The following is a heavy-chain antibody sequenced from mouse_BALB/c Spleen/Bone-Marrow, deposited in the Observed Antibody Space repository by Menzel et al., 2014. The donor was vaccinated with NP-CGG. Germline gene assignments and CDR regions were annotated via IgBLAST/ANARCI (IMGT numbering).Heavy chain of an antibody. D-gene: IGHD2-1*01. CDR3: ASGNYWYFDG. J-gene: IGHJ1*01. V-gene: IGHV1-22*01. CDR2: INPNNGGT. Sequence: VQLQQPGPELVKPGASVKISCKTSGYTFTEYTMHWVKQSHGKSLEWIGCINPNNGGTSYNQKFKGKATLAVDKSSSTAYMELRSLTSEDSAVYYCASGNYWYFDGWGAGTTVTVSS. CDR1: GYTFTEYT.